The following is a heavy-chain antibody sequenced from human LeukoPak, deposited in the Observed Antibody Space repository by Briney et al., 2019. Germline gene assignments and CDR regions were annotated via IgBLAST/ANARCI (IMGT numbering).Heavy chain of an antibody. V-gene: IGHV4-39*07. Sequence: SETLSLTCTVSGGSISSSSYYWAWIRQPPGKGLEWIATIYYSGNTYYNPSLKSRDTISVDTSRNQFSLGLSTVTAADTAIYYCVAERYNWNFGGWFDPWGQGTLVTVSS. CDR2: IYYSGNT. D-gene: IGHD1-7*01. CDR1: GGSISSSSYY. J-gene: IGHJ5*02. CDR3: VAERYNWNFGGWFDP.